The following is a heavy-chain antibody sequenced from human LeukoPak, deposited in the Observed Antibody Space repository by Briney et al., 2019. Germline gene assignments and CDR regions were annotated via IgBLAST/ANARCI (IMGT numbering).Heavy chain of an antibody. CDR3: TRQLRYFDWYYYMDV. CDR2: IRSKAYGGTT. CDR1: GFTFGDYA. Sequence: PGGSLRLSCAASGFTFGDYAMSWVRQAPGKGLEWVGFIRSKAYGGTTEYAASVKGRFTISRDDSKSIAYLQMNSLKTEDTAVYYCTRQLRYFDWYYYMDVWGKGTTVTISS. D-gene: IGHD3-9*01. V-gene: IGHV3-49*04. J-gene: IGHJ6*03.